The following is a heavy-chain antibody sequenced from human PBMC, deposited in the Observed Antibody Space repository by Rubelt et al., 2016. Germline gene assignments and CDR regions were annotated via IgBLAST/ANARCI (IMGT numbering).Heavy chain of an antibody. V-gene: IGHV4-4*02. CDR2: IYHSGST. D-gene: IGHD6-13*01. J-gene: IGHJ4*02. CDR1: GGSIISSNW. CDR3: ARDEPAALVDY. Sequence: QVQLQESGPGLVKPSGTLSLTCAVSGGSIISSNWWSWVRQPPGKGLEWIGEIYHSGSTNYNPSLKSRVTISVDNSKNQISLKRSSVTAADTAVYYWARDEPAALVDYWGQGTLVTVSS.